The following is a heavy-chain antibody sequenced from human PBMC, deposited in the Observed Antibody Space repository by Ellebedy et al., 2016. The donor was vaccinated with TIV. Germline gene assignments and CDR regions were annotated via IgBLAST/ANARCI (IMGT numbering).Heavy chain of an antibody. J-gene: IGHJ4*02. CDR3: TAFPYISTSSAF. CDR1: GYTFTGYY. D-gene: IGHD3-3*02. V-gene: IGHV1-2*02. CDR2: INPNSGGT. Sequence: ASVKVSCKASGYTFTGYYMHWVRQATGQGLEWMGWINPNSGGTNYAQKFQGRVTMTRDMSISTGYMELSGLKSDDTAVYYCTAFPYISTSSAFWGQGTLVTVSS.